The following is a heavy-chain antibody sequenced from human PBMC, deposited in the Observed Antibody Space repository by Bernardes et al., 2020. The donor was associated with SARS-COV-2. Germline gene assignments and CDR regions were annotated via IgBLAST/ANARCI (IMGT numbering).Heavy chain of an antibody. J-gene: IGHJ3*02. D-gene: IGHD2-15*01. CDR2: FDAEDDET. Sequence: ASVKVSCKVSGYTLTELSIHWVRQAPGKGLEWMGGFDAEDDETVYAQKFQGRVTMTEDTSIDTAYVELKRLRSEDTAVYYCATAGPYCGGGSCHFWSFNIWGQGTVVTVSS. CDR3: ATAGPYCGGGSCHFWSFNI. CDR1: GYTLTELS. V-gene: IGHV1-24*01.